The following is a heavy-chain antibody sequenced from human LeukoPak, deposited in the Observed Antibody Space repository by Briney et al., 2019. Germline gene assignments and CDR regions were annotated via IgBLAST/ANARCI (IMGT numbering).Heavy chain of an antibody. J-gene: IGHJ3*02. CDR2: INWNGGST. D-gene: IGHD6-13*01. Sequence: GGSLRLSCAASGFTFDDYGMSWVRQAPGKGLEWVSGINWNGGSTGYADSVKGRFTISRDNAKNSLYLQMNSLRAEDTALYHCARYAPSAAEGAFDIWGQGTMVTVSS. CDR1: GFTFDDYG. CDR3: ARYAPSAAEGAFDI. V-gene: IGHV3-20*01.